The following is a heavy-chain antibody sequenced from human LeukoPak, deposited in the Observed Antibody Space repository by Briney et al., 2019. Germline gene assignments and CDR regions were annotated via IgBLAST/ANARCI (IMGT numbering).Heavy chain of an antibody. J-gene: IGHJ2*01. V-gene: IGHV4-34*01. CDR1: GESLTDYY. Sequence: SETLSLTCAVYGESLTDYYWAWIRQPPGKGLEWIGEINHSGSTNYSPSLKSRVTISLDTSKNQFFLKLNSVTAADTAVYYCAREDWYFDLWGRGNLVTVSS. CDR2: INHSGST. CDR3: AREDWYFDL.